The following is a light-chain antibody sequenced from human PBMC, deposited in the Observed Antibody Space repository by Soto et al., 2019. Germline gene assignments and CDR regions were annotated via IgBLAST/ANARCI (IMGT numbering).Light chain of an antibody. Sequence: QSGLTQPASVSGSPGQSITISCTGTSSDVGAYNYVSWYQQHPGKAPKLMMYEVSNRPSGVSNRFSGSKSGNTASLTISGLQAEDEADYYCSSYTSSSPYLFGTGTKVTLL. CDR2: EVS. J-gene: IGLJ1*01. CDR1: SSDVGAYNY. CDR3: SSYTSSSPYL. V-gene: IGLV2-14*01.